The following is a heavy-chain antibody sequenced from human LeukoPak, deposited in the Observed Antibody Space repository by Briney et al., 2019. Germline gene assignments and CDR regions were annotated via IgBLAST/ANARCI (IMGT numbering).Heavy chain of an antibody. CDR1: GFTFSSYN. V-gene: IGHV3-23*01. CDR3: AKTSGWYDY. Sequence: GGSLRLSCAASGFTFSSYNMNWVRQAPGKGLEWVSVITGSGGSTYYADSVKGRFTISRDNSKNTLYLQMNSLRAEDTAIYYCAKTSGWYDYWGQGTLVTVSS. CDR2: ITGSGGST. J-gene: IGHJ4*02. D-gene: IGHD6-13*01.